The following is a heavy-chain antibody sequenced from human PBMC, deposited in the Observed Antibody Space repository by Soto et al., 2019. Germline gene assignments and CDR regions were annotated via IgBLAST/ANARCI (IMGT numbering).Heavy chain of an antibody. CDR2: ISGSGGST. J-gene: IGHJ4*02. CDR1: GFTFSSYA. Sequence: PGGSLRLSCAASGFTFSSYAMSWVRQAPGKGLEWVSAISGSGGSTYYADSVKGRFTISRDNSKNTLYLQMNSLRAEDTVVYYCANREYSGYHGGYWGQGTLVTVSS. D-gene: IGHD5-12*01. CDR3: ANREYSGYHGGY. V-gene: IGHV3-23*01.